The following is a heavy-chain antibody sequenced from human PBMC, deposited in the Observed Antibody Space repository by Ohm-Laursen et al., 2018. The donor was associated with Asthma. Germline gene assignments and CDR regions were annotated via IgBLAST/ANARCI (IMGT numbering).Heavy chain of an antibody. CDR1: GYTFTSYY. V-gene: IGHV1-46*01. J-gene: IGHJ4*02. Sequence: GASVKVSCKASGYTFTSYYMHWVRQAPGQGLEWMGIINPSGGSTSYAQKFQGRVTMTRDTSTSTVYMELSSLRAEDTAVYYCARKFSSGWLFDFWGQGTLVTVSS. D-gene: IGHD6-19*01. CDR2: INPSGGST. CDR3: ARKFSSGWLFDF.